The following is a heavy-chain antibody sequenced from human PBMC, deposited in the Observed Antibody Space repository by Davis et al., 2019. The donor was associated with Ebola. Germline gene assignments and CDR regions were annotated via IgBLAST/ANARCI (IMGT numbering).Heavy chain of an antibody. V-gene: IGHV3-23*01. CDR1: EFTFSNYG. CDR2: ISAGGTAP. Sequence: GESLKISCAASEFTFSNYGMTWVRQAPGKGLEWVSSISAGGTAPYYADSVKGRFTISRDNSKNTLSLLMASLRADDTAVYYCAKSFLITGSHMSEFRGVDYWGQGTVVTVSS. CDR3: AKSFLITGSHMSEFRGVDY. J-gene: IGHJ4*02. D-gene: IGHD2-8*02.